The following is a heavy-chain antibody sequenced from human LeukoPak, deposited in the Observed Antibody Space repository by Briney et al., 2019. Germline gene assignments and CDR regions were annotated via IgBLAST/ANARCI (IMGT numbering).Heavy chain of an antibody. D-gene: IGHD6-6*01. Sequence: ASVKVSCKASGYTFTSYYIHWVRQAPGQGLEWMGWINPNNGGTNSAQSFQGRVTMTRDKSSSTAHMELRGLRSDDTAIYYCARAAYSSSSDYWGQGTLVTVSS. J-gene: IGHJ4*02. CDR1: GYTFTSYY. CDR3: ARAAYSSSSDY. CDR2: INPNNGGT. V-gene: IGHV1-2*02.